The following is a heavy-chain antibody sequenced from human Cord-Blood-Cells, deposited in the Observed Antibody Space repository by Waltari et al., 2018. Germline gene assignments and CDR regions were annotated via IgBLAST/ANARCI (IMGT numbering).Heavy chain of an antibody. CDR1: GYTFTSYG. CDR3: ARGPLATYYYGSVSYSLDY. D-gene: IGHD3-10*01. Sequence: QVQLVQSGAEVKKPGASVKVSCKASGYTFTSYGISWAPQAHGQGLEWMGWIGAYNSNTNYAQKLQGRVTMTTDTSTSTAYMELRSLISDDTAVYYCARGPLATYYYGSVSYSLDYWGQGTLVTVSS. J-gene: IGHJ4*02. CDR2: IGAYNSNT. V-gene: IGHV1-18*01.